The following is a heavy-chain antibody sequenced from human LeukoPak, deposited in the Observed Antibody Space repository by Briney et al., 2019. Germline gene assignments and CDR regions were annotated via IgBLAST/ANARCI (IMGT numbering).Heavy chain of an antibody. Sequence: TGGFLRLSCAASRFTFSSYGMHWVRQAPGKGLEWVAFISYDGSDKYYADSVKGRFTISRDNSRNTLYLQMNSLRIEDTAVYYCAKIPSSSTYFDYWGQGTLVTVSS. D-gene: IGHD6-6*01. CDR3: AKIPSSSTYFDY. CDR2: ISYDGSDK. V-gene: IGHV3-30*02. CDR1: RFTFSSYG. J-gene: IGHJ4*02.